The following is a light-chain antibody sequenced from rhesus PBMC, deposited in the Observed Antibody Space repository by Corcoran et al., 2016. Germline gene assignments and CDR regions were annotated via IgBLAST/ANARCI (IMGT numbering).Light chain of an antibody. V-gene: IGKV1-74*01. CDR2: KAS. CDR1: KHVHSY. Sequence: DIQMTQSPSSLSASVGDRVTITCRASKHVHSYLNWYQPKPGKAPTLLIYKASTLQSGVPSRFSGSGAGTDYTFTISSLQPEDVATYYCQHGYGTPFTFGPGTKLDIK. J-gene: IGKJ3*01. CDR3: QHGYGTPFT.